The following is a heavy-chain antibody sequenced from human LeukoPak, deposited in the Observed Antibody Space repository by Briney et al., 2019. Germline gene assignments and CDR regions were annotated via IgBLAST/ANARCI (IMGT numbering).Heavy chain of an antibody. V-gene: IGHV4-59*01. D-gene: IGHD1-26*01. CDR1: GGSISSYY. Sequence: PSETLSLTCTVSGGSISSYYWSWLRQPPGKGLEWIGYIYYSGSTNYNPSLKSRVTISVDTSKNQFSLKLSSVTAADTAVYYCARDIVGATTDYYYGMDVWGQGTTVTVSS. CDR3: ARDIVGATTDYYYGMDV. CDR2: IYYSGST. J-gene: IGHJ6*02.